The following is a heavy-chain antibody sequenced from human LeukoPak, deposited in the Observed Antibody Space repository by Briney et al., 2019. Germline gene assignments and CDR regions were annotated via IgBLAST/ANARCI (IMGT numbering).Heavy chain of an antibody. D-gene: IGHD3-22*01. Sequence: ASVKVSCKASGYTFTGYYMHWVRQAPGQGLEWMGWINPNSGGTNYAQKFQGRVTMTRDTSISTAYMELSRLRSDDTAVYYCARPYYYDSSGYYSWGQGTLVTVSS. CDR3: ARPYYYDSSGYYS. J-gene: IGHJ4*02. CDR2: INPNSGGT. CDR1: GYTFTGYY. V-gene: IGHV1-2*02.